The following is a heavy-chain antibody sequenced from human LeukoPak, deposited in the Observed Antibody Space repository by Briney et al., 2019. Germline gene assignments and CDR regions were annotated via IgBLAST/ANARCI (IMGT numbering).Heavy chain of an antibody. Sequence: ASETLSLTCTVSGYSISSGYYWGWIRPPPGKGLEWTGSIDHSGSTYYNPSLKSRITISLDTSKNQFSLNLSSVTAADTAVYYCARDSALAQAVMFDYWGQGTLVTVSS. CDR2: IDHSGST. D-gene: IGHD6-19*01. CDR3: ARDSALAQAVMFDY. V-gene: IGHV4-38-2*02. CDR1: GYSISSGYY. J-gene: IGHJ4*02.